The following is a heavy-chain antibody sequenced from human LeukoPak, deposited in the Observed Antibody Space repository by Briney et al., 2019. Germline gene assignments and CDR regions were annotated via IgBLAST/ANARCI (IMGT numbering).Heavy chain of an antibody. CDR1: GYTFTGYY. CDR3: ARAKGVVAAAGTTYNY. CDR2: INPNSGGT. V-gene: IGHV1-2*06. J-gene: IGHJ4*02. D-gene: IGHD6-13*01. Sequence: ASVKVSCKASGYTFTGYYMHWVRQAPGQGLEWMGRINPNSGGTNYAQKFQGRVIMTRDTSISTAYMELSRLRPDDTAVYYCARAKGVVAAAGTTYNYWGQGTLVTVSS.